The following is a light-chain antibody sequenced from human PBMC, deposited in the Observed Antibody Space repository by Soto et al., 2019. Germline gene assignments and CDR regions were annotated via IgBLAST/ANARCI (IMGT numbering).Light chain of an antibody. J-gene: IGLJ1*01. V-gene: IGLV2-8*01. CDR3: SSYAGSNNWN. Sequence: QSVLTQPPSASGSPGQSVTISCTGTSSDVGGYNYVSWYQQHPGKAPKLMIYEVSKRPSGVPDRFSGSKSGNTASLTVSVLQAEDEADYYCSSYAGSNNWNFGTGTKLTLL. CDR1: SSDVGGYNY. CDR2: EVS.